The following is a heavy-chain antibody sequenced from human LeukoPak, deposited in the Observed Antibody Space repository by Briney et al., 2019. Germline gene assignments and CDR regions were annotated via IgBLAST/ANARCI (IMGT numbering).Heavy chain of an antibody. J-gene: IGHJ3*02. CDR2: ISSSGSTI. D-gene: IGHD4-23*01. V-gene: IGHV3-48*04. Sequence: GGSLRLSCAASGFTFSSYSMNWVRQAPGKGLEWVSYISSSGSTIYYADSVKGRFTISRDNAKNSLYLQMNSLRAEDTAVYYCARDGLMDYGGNSGAFDIWGQGTMVTVSS. CDR1: GFTFSSYS. CDR3: ARDGLMDYGGNSGAFDI.